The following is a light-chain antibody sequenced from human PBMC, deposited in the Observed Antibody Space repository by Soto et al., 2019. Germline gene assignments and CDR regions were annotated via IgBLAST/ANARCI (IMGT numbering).Light chain of an antibody. V-gene: IGKV2-28*01. CDR2: LGS. CDR3: MQAVQTPIT. J-gene: IGKJ5*01. CDR1: QSLLHSNGYNF. Sequence: DIVMTQSPLSLPVTPAEPASISCRSSQSLLHSNGYNFLDWYLQKPGQSPQLLIYLGSNRASGVPDRFSGSESGTDFTLKISIVEAEDVGVYYCMQAVQTPITFGQGTRLEIK.